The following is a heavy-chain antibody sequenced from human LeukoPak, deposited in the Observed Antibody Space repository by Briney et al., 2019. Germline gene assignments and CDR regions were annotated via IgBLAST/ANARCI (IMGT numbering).Heavy chain of an antibody. Sequence: GGSLRLSCEASGFDFSDYYMSWIRQAPGKGLEWIAYISITGSTINHADSVKGRFTVSRDNSKNSVFLQMDSLRVNDTAVYYCARENARPSLRILEEWGPGTLVTVSS. CDR3: ARENARPSLRILEE. V-gene: IGHV3-11*01. CDR2: ISITGSTI. D-gene: IGHD3-3*01. CDR1: GFDFSDYY. J-gene: IGHJ4*02.